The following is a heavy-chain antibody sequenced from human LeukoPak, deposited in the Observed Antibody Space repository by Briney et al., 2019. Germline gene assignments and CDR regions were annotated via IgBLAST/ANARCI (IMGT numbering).Heavy chain of an antibody. V-gene: IGHV3-74*03. J-gene: IGHJ4*02. CDR3: ARNLGGPDY. Sequence: GGSLRLSCAASRFTFSNYAMNCVRQPPGRGLVWVSRITNDGSRTEYADSVKGRFTISRDNDKNTLYLQMDSLRPEDTAVYYCARNLGGPDYWGQGTLVTVSS. CDR2: ITNDGSRT. D-gene: IGHD3-16*01. CDR1: RFTFSNYA.